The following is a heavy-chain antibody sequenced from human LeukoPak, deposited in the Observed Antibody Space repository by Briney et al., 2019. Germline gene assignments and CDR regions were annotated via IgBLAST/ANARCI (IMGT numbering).Heavy chain of an antibody. V-gene: IGHV3-30*02. J-gene: IGHJ4*02. Sequence: PGGSLRLSCAASGFTFSSYGMHWVRQAPGKGLEGVAFIRYDGGNKYYADSVKGRFTISRDNSKNTLYLQMNSLRAEDTAVYYCAKVVVPAAISGIAPALDYWGQGTLVTVSS. CDR1: GFTFSSYG. D-gene: IGHD2-2*02. CDR3: AKVVVPAAISGIAPALDY. CDR2: IRYDGGNK.